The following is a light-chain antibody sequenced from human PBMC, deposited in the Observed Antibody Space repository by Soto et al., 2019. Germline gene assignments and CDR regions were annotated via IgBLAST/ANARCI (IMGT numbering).Light chain of an antibody. CDR2: GAF. Sequence: EIVLTQSPATLSLSPGERATLSCRASQSISGSYLAWYQQRPGQAPRLLIYGAFSRANGIPVRFSGSASGTDFTLIISRLEPEDVAVYYCQQYGSLPKTFGQGTKVDIK. CDR3: QQYGSLPKT. CDR1: QSISGSY. V-gene: IGKV3-20*01. J-gene: IGKJ1*01.